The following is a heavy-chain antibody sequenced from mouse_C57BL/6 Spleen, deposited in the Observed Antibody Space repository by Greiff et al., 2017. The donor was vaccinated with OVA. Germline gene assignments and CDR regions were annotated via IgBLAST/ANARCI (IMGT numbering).Heavy chain of an antibody. D-gene: IGHD1-1*01. J-gene: IGHJ3*01. CDR1: GYTFTSYW. CDR3: ASPYYYGSSSFAY. CDR2: IDPSDSET. Sequence: VQLQQPGAELVRPGSSVKLSCKASGYTFTSYWMHWVKQRPIQGLEWIGNIDPSDSETHYNQKFKDKATLTVDKSSSTAYMQLSSLTSEDSAVYYCASPYYYGSSSFAYWGQGTLVTVSA. V-gene: IGHV1-52*01.